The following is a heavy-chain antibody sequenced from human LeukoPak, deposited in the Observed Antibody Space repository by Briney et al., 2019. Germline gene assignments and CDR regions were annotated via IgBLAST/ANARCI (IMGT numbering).Heavy chain of an antibody. CDR1: GFFFSSSG. J-gene: IGHJ4*02. Sequence: GGSLRLSCAASGFFFSSSGMTWVRQAPGKGLEWVANINQDGSEEHYVDSVKGRFTISRDNAKKSLYLQMNSLRVDDTAVYYCANLWLDYWGQGTLVTVST. D-gene: IGHD2/OR15-2a*01. V-gene: IGHV3-7*01. CDR2: INQDGSEE. CDR3: ANLWLDY.